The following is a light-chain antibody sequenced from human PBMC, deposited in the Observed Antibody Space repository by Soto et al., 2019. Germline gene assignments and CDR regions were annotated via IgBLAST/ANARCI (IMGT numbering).Light chain of an antibody. V-gene: IGKV1-5*03. Sequence: DIQLTQSPSTLSASVGDRVTITCRASQSISNWVVWYQQKPGKAPKFLIYDASTLESGVPSRFSGSGYGTEYTLTISSLQPDDFATYYCQQYNRYSIHFAGGTKVEMK. J-gene: IGKJ4*01. CDR2: DAS. CDR3: QQYNRYSIH. CDR1: QSISNW.